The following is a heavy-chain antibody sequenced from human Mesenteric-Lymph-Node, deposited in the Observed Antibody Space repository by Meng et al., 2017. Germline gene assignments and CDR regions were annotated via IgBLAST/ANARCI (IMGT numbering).Heavy chain of an antibody. Sequence: GESLKISCQGSRLTFAPYWMNWVRQSPGKGLEWVAHIGPDGTVRLYMDSVKGRFTISRDNSKNTLYLQMNSLRAEDTAVYYCARENYYGSGRLGALDIWGQGTMVTVSS. V-gene: IGHV3-7*01. CDR1: RLTFAPYW. D-gene: IGHD3-10*01. CDR3: ARENYYGSGRLGALDI. CDR2: IGPDGTVR. J-gene: IGHJ3*02.